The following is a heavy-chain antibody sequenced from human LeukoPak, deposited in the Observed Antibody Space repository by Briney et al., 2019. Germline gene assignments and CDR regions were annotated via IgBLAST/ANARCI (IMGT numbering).Heavy chain of an antibody. J-gene: IGHJ5*02. D-gene: IGHD2-15*01. CDR3: ARDSLGGQKLSWFDP. CDR2: ISYDGSNK. V-gene: IGHV3-30*03. Sequence: GGSLRLSCAASGFTFSSYGMHWVRQAPGKGLEWVAVISYDGSNKYYADSVKGRFTISRDNSKNTLYLQMNSLRAEDTAVYYCARDSLGGQKLSWFDPWGQGTLVTVSS. CDR1: GFTFSSYG.